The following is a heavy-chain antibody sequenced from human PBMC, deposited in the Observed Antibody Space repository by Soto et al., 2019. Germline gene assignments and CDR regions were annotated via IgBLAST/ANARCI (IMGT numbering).Heavy chain of an antibody. J-gene: IGHJ4*02. CDR3: AKDQDYGDYGFDY. CDR1: GFTFSSYA. CDR2: ISGSGGST. V-gene: IGHV3-23*01. Sequence: EVQLLESGGGLVQPGGSLRLSCAASGFTFSSYAMRWVRQAPGKGLEWVSAISGSGGSTYYADSVKGRFTISRDNSKNTLYLQMNSLRAEDTAVYYCAKDQDYGDYGFDYWGQGTLVTVSS. D-gene: IGHD4-17*01.